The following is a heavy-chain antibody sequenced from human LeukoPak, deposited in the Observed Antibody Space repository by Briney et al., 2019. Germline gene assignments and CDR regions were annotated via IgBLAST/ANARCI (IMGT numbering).Heavy chain of an antibody. CDR1: GGSISSYY. J-gene: IGHJ4*02. Sequence: SETLSLTCTVSGGSISSYYWNWIRQPPGKGLEWLGYIHYSGSTKYNPSLESRVTISLDTVKNQFSLRLSSLTAADTAVYYCARGEGQAVSAFDYWGQGMLVTVSS. CDR3: ARGEGQAVSAFDY. V-gene: IGHV4-59*01. D-gene: IGHD2-21*02. CDR2: IHYSGST.